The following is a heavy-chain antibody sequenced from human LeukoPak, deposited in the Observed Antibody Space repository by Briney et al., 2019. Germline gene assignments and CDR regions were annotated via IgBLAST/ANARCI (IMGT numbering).Heavy chain of an antibody. CDR1: GFTFSSYW. Sequence: GGSLRLSCAASGFTFSSYWMHWVRQAPGKGLVWVSRINSDGSSTSYADSVKGRLTISRDNAKNTLYLQMNILRAEDTAVYYCARDRDASTLGLFDLWGQGTLVTVSS. V-gene: IGHV3-74*01. D-gene: IGHD2-21*01. CDR2: INSDGSST. CDR3: ARDRDASTLGLFDL. J-gene: IGHJ4*02.